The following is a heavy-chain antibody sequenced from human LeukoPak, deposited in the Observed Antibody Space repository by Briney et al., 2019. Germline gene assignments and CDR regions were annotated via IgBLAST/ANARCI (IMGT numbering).Heavy chain of an antibody. V-gene: IGHV4-59*01. D-gene: IGHD5-18*01. Sequence: SETLSLTCTVSGGSISSYYWSWIRQPPGKGLEWIGYIYYSGSTNYNPSLKSRVTISVDTSKNLFSLKLSSVTAADTAVYYCARGSGYSEIPFDYWGQGTLVTVSS. J-gene: IGHJ4*02. CDR3: ARGSGYSEIPFDY. CDR1: GGSISSYY. CDR2: IYYSGST.